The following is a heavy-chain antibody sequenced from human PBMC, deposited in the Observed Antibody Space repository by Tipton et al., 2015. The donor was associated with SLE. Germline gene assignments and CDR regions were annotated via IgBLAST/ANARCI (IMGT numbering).Heavy chain of an antibody. CDR3: ARRHYSGPFDS. V-gene: IGHV4-39*07. CDR2: IFYTGST. Sequence: TLSLTCTVSDGSIRSTNYYWGWIRQPPGKGLEWIGSIFYTGSTYYNPSLKSRVPFSIDTSKHQFSLKLNSVTAADTAVYYCARRHYSGPFDSWGQGTLVTVSS. D-gene: IGHD5-12*01. CDR1: DGSIRSTNYY. J-gene: IGHJ4*02.